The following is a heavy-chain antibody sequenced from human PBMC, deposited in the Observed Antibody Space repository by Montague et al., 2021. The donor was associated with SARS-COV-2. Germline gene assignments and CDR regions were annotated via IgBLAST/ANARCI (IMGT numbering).Heavy chain of an antibody. CDR1: GGSTASHY. J-gene: IGHJ3*01. CDR2: VYFNGDT. Sequence: SETLSLTCTVSGGSTASHYWNWICRSPGPRPDLIGYVYFNGDTTNNPYPQRRVTISIDTSENQFSLWLNSVTAAATAVYFCAGGGAFDPWGQGRLVTVSS. V-gene: IGHV4-59*08. CDR3: AGGGAFDP.